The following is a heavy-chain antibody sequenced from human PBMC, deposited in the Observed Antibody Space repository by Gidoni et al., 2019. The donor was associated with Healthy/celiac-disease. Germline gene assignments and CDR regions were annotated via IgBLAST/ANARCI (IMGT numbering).Heavy chain of an antibody. CDR3: AREGSSGWYGEVGWFDP. V-gene: IGHV3-30-3*01. J-gene: IGHJ5*02. Sequence: QVQLVESGGGVVQPGRSLRLSCAASGFTFSSYPMHWVRQAPGKGLEWVAVISYDGSNKYYADSVKGRFTISRDNSKNTLYLQMNSLRAEDTAVYYCAREGSSGWYGEVGWFDPWGQGTLVTVSS. CDR2: ISYDGSNK. D-gene: IGHD6-19*01. CDR1: GFTFSSYP.